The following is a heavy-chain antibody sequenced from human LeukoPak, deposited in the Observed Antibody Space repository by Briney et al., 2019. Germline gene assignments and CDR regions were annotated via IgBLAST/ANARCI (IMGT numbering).Heavy chain of an antibody. V-gene: IGHV3-9*01. J-gene: IGHJ4*02. CDR3: AKRVELGRIPGTTPGFDY. CDR2: ISWNSGSI. Sequence: GGSLRLSCAASGFTFDDYAMHWVRQAPGKGLEWVSGISWNSGSIGYADSVKGRFTISRDNAKNSLYLQMNSLRAEDTALYYCAKRVELGRIPGTTPGFDYWGQGTLVTVSS. CDR1: GFTFDDYA. D-gene: IGHD1-7*01.